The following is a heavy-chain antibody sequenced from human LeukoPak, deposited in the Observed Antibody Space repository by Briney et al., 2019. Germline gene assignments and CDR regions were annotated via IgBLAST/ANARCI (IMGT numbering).Heavy chain of an antibody. D-gene: IGHD3-10*01. CDR3: ARKYYGSGSVGAFDI. Sequence: GSLRPSCAASGFTFSSYWMHWVRQAPGKGLVWVSRVNSDGTTTNYADSVKGRFTISRDNAKNTLYLQMNSLRAEDTAVYYCARKYYGSGSVGAFDIWGQGTMVTVSS. CDR1: GFTFSSYW. CDR2: VNSDGTTT. J-gene: IGHJ3*02. V-gene: IGHV3-74*01.